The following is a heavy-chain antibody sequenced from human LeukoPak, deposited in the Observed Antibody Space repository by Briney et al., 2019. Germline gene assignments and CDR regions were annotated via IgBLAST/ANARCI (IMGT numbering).Heavy chain of an antibody. V-gene: IGHV1-2*02. CDR2: INPNSGGT. J-gene: IGHJ3*02. D-gene: IGHD2-15*01. Sequence: ASVKASCKASGYTFTGYYMHWVRQAPGQGLEWMGWINPNSGGTNYAQKFQGRVTMTRDTSISTAYMELSRLRSDDTAVYYCARVGSVFRWRGAFDIWGQGTMVTVSS. CDR3: ARVGSVFRWRGAFDI. CDR1: GYTFTGYY.